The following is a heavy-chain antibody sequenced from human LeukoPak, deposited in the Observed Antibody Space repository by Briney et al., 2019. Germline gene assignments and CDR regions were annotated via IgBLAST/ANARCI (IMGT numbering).Heavy chain of an antibody. Sequence: GGSLRLSCAASGFTFSSSAMSWVRQVPGKGLEWVSGISASGGSTYYADSVRGRFTISRDNSKNTLYVQMNSLRDEDTAVYYCAKADTYGTSLDYWGQGTLVTVSS. V-gene: IGHV3-23*01. CDR1: GFTFSSSA. J-gene: IGHJ4*02. CDR3: AKADTYGTSLDY. CDR2: ISASGGST. D-gene: IGHD5-18*01.